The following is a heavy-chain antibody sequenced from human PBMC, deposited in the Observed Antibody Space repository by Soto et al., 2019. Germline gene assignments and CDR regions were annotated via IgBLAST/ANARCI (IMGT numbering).Heavy chain of an antibody. D-gene: IGHD2-2*01. Sequence: PSETLSLTCAVSGASVDSGGYSWSWIRQPPGKGLEWIGYIYHGVSTYYSPSLKSRVTISVDSSKNLFSLSLSSVTAADTAVYFCVRLWCSSTACHTDCFDSWGQGTLVTVSS. CDR2: IYHGVST. CDR1: GASVDSGGYS. CDR3: VRLWCSSTACHTDCFDS. V-gene: IGHV4-30-2*01. J-gene: IGHJ5*01.